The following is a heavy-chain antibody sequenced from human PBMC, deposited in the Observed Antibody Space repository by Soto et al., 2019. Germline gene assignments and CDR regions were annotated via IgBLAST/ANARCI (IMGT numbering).Heavy chain of an antibody. V-gene: IGHV3-7*01. D-gene: IGHD3-22*01. CDR3: ARAQGYYDSSGYHFDY. CDR2: IKQDGSEK. J-gene: IGHJ4*02. Sequence: QPGGSLRLSCAASGFTFSSYWMSWVRQAPGKGLEWVANIKQDGSEKYYVDSVKGRFTISRDNAKNSLYLQMNSLRAGDTAVYYCARAQGYYDSSGYHFDYWGQGTLVTVSS. CDR1: GFTFSSYW.